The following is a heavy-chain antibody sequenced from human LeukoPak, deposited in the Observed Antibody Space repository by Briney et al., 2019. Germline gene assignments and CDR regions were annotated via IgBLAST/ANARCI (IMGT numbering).Heavy chain of an antibody. CDR1: GYRFSGFY. V-gene: IGHV1-2*02. CDR3: AKDRYGDYEAPFHYYMDA. D-gene: IGHD5-12*01. Sequence: ASVKVSCKASGYRFSGFYIHWVRQAPGQGLEWMGWINPNSGVTNYAQKLQGRVTITRDTSIDTAYMQLSRLRSDDTAVYYCAKDRYGDYEAPFHYYMDAWGRGTTVTVSS. J-gene: IGHJ6*03. CDR2: INPNSGVT.